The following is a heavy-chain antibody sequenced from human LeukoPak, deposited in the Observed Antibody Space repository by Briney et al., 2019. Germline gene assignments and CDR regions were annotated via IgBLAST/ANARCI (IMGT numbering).Heavy chain of an antibody. J-gene: IGHJ4*02. CDR3: STRDQSRTHVVPADY. D-gene: IGHD5/OR15-5a*01. V-gene: IGHV4-4*02. Sequence: PSETLSLTCSVSGVSVTGDNWWTWVRQPPEKGLEWIGEIHHGGTINYNPSLTSRVSISIDKSQNQLSLKLQSVTAADTAVYYCSTRDQSRTHVVPADYWGQGTLVTVTS. CDR1: GVSVTGDNW. CDR2: IHHGGTI.